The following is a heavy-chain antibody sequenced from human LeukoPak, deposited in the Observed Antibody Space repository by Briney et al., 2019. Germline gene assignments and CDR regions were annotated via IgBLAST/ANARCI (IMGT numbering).Heavy chain of an antibody. CDR2: ISTSSSYI. CDR3: ARQQWLDGAYYFDY. J-gene: IGHJ4*02. Sequence: GGSLRLSCAASEFTFTSYEMNWVRQAPGKGLEWVSFISTSSSYIYYADSVRGRFTISRDNAKNSLYLQMNSLRAEDTAVYYCARQQWLDGAYYFDYWGQGTLVTVSS. V-gene: IGHV3-21*01. D-gene: IGHD6-19*01. CDR1: EFTFTSYE.